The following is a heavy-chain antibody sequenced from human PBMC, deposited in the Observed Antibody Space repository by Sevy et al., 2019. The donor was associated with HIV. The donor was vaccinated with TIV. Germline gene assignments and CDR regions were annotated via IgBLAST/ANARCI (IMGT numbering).Heavy chain of an antibody. J-gene: IGHJ6*02. D-gene: IGHD2-15*01. V-gene: IGHV3-30-3*01. CDR3: AREQGYCSGGCCYRPSYYYYGMDV. CDR1: GLTFSSYA. Sequence: GGSLRLSCAASGLTFSSYAMHWVRQAPGKGLEWVALISYDGSNKYYADSVKGRFTISRDNSKNTLYLQMNSLRAEDTAVYYCAREQGYCSGGCCYRPSYYYYGMDVWGQGTTVTVSS. CDR2: ISYDGSNK.